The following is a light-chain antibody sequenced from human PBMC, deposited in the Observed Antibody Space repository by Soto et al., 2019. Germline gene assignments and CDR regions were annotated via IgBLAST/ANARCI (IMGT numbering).Light chain of an antibody. CDR1: TSNIGSSS. CDR3: ATWDDSLSGPV. CDR2: ENN. V-gene: IGLV1-47*01. J-gene: IGLJ2*01. Sequence: QSALRQPPSASGTPGQSVTISCSGSTSNIGSSSVYWYQQLPGTAPKVFIYENNRRPSEVPDRFSGSKSGTSASLAISGLRSEDEADYYCATWDDSLSGPVFGGGTKLTVL.